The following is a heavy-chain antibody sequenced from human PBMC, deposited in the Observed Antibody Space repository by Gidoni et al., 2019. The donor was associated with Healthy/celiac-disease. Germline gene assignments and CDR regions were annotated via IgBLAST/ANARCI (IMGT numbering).Heavy chain of an antibody. CDR2: IKSKTDGGTT. D-gene: IGHD3-16*01. Sequence: EVQLVESGGGLVKPGGSLRLSCAASGFTFRNAWMSWVRQAPGKGLEWVGRIKSKTDGGTTDYAAPVKGRFTISRDDSKNTLYLQMNSLKTEDTAVYYCTTDTYYDYPQLDYWGQGTLVTVSS. J-gene: IGHJ4*02. CDR3: TTDTYYDYPQLDY. CDR1: GFTFRNAW. V-gene: IGHV3-15*01.